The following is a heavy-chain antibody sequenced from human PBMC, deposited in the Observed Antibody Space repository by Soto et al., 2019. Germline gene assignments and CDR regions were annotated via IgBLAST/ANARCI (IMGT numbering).Heavy chain of an antibody. D-gene: IGHD2-2*01. Sequence: SETLSLTCTVSGDSISSAASFWSWIRQPPGKGLEWIANVYYSGSTYYNPSLKSRLTISVDTTKNQFSLQLKSMTAADTAVYYCAKLSCTSSTCYFPGWFDPWGQGTLVTVSS. J-gene: IGHJ5*02. CDR3: AKLSCTSSTCYFPGWFDP. V-gene: IGHV4-31*03. CDR2: VYYSGST. CDR1: GDSISSAASF.